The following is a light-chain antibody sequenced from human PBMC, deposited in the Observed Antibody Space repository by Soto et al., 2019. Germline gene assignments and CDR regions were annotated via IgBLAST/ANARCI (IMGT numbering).Light chain of an antibody. CDR2: DAS. V-gene: IGKV3-11*01. Sequence: EIVLTQSPATLSLPPGERATLSCRASQSVGDYLGWYQQKPGQAPRLLIYDASQRATGVPARFSASGSGTDFTLTISSLEPEDFAIYYCQQREDWPRAFGGGTKVEFK. CDR3: QQREDWPRA. J-gene: IGKJ4*01. CDR1: QSVGDY.